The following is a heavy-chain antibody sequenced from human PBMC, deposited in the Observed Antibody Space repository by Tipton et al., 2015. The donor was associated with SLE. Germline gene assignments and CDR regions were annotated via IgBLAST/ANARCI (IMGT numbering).Heavy chain of an antibody. CDR1: GFSVSSHY. V-gene: IGHV3-53*04. CDR2: MYTTGYT. J-gene: IGHJ5*02. CDR3: ARGGSTPWVLKSFDR. Sequence: VQLVQSGGGLVQPGGSLRLSCAASGFSVSSHYMTWVRQAPGKGLEWVAIMYTTGYTFHADSVKDRFTISRDTSKNMLLLQMNSLRADDTAVYYCARGGSTPWVLKSFDRWGQGTLVTVSS. D-gene: IGHD2/OR15-2a*01.